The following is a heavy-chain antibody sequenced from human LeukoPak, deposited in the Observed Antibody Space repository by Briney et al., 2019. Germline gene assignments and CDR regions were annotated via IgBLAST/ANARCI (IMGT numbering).Heavy chain of an antibody. CDR3: ARDRTTYYDSSGYYLYYDYMDV. CDR2: IRYDGSNK. CDR1: GFTFSSYG. Sequence: GGSLRLSCAASGFTFSSYGMHWVRQAPGKGLEWVAFIRYDGSNKYYADSVKGRFTISRDNSKNTLYLHVNSLRPEDTAVYYCARDRTTYYDSSGYYLYYDYMDVWGKGTTVTVSS. V-gene: IGHV3-30*02. J-gene: IGHJ6*03. D-gene: IGHD3-22*01.